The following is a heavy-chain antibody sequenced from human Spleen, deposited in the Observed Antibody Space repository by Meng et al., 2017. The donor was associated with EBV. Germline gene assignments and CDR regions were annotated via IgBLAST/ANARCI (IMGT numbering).Heavy chain of an antibody. CDR2: VTHNGST. V-gene: IGHV4-34*01. CDR1: ADSFNDFT. J-gene: IGHJ4*02. Sequence: QGHLQQLGSGLGRPSETLSLTCTFLADSFNDFTWSWVRQSPGRGLEWIGEVTHNGSTIYHPSLKSRVAISVDTSKKQFSLTLHSLTAADTGIYFCASSPGEMATVLDFWDRGTLVTVSS. CDR3: ASSPGEMATVLDF. D-gene: IGHD5-24*01.